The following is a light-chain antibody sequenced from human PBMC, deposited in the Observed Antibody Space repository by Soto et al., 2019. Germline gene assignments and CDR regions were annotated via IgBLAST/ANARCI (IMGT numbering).Light chain of an antibody. J-gene: IGKJ1*01. V-gene: IGKV1-5*01. CDR3: QQYSTYPWT. CDR1: QSISSW. CDR2: DAS. Sequence: DIQMTQSHSTLSASVGDRVTITCRASQSISSWLAWYQQKPGKAPKVLIFDASSLESGAPSRFSGSGSATEFTLTISSLQPDDFATYYCQQYSTYPWTFGQGTKVDI.